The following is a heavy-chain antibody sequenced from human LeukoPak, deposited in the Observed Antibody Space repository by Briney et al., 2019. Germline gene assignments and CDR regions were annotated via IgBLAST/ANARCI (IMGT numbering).Heavy chain of an antibody. CDR2: IYYSGST. V-gene: IGHV4-39*07. J-gene: IGHJ5*02. Sequence: SVTLSLTCTVSGGSISSSSYYWGWIRQPPGKGLEWIGSIYYSGSTYYNPSLKSRVTISVDTSKNQFSLKLSSVTAADTAVYYCARGGYYGSGNDFRFDPWGQGTLVTVSS. D-gene: IGHD3-10*01. CDR1: GGSISSSSYY. CDR3: ARGGYYGSGNDFRFDP.